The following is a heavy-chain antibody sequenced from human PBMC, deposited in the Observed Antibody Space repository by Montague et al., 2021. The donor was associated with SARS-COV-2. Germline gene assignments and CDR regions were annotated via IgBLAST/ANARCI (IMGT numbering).Heavy chain of an antibody. Sequence: SETLSLTCTVSGGFISAYYWSWIRQPPGKGLEWIAYMYNSRSSNYNPSLKSRVSISVDTSKSQFSLKLTSVTAADTAVYYCAREGIPTPGAEWKILHYHGMDVWGQGTTVTVSS. J-gene: IGHJ6*02. V-gene: IGHV4-59*13. CDR2: MYNSRSS. CDR1: GGFISAYY. D-gene: IGHD1-14*01. CDR3: AREGIPTPGAEWKILHYHGMDV.